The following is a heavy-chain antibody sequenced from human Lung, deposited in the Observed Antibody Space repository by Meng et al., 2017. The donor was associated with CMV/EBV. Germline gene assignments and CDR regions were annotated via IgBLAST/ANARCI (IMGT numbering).Heavy chain of an antibody. Sequence: GSLRLXCIVSGGPISSGDYYWGWIHQSPGKALEWIVSVYYTGRADYSPFLKNRVTISVDTSRNQFSLNLHSVTAADTALYYCAKQGARSVETTMVPYGEFDYWGQGALVXVSS. CDR3: AKQGARSVETTMVPYGEFDY. CDR2: VYYTGRA. D-gene: IGHD5-18*01. CDR1: GGPISSGDYY. J-gene: IGHJ4*02. V-gene: IGHV4-39*01.